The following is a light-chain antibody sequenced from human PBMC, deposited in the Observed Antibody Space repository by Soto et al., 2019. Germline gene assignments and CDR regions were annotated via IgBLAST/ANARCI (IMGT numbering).Light chain of an antibody. CDR3: EQYNSYSPWT. Sequence: DIQMTQSPSTLSASVGDRVTITCRASQSISSWLAWYQQKPGKAPKLLIYDASSLESGVPSRFSGGGSVTAFTLTISSLQPDDVATYCCEQYNSYSPWTFGQGTKVEIK. CDR2: DAS. V-gene: IGKV1-5*01. CDR1: QSISSW. J-gene: IGKJ1*01.